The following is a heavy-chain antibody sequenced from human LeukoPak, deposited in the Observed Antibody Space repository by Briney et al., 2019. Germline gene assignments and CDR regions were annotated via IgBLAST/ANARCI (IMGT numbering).Heavy chain of an antibody. D-gene: IGHD3-22*01. Sequence: GGSLRLSCAASGFTFSSYSMNWVRQAPGKGLEWVSYISSSSSTIYYADSVKGRFTISRDNAKNSLYLQMNSLRAEDTAVYYCARDPSRITMIVVGGKDAFDIWGQGTMVTVSS. CDR3: ARDPSRITMIVVGGKDAFDI. V-gene: IGHV3-48*01. CDR1: GFTFSSYS. CDR2: ISSSSSTI. J-gene: IGHJ3*02.